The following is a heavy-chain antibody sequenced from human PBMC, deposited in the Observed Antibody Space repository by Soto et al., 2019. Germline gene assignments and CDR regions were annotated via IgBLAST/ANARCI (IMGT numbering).Heavy chain of an antibody. CDR1: GFTFDAYA. D-gene: IGHD6-25*01. V-gene: IGHV3-9*01. J-gene: IGHJ6*03. CDR2: ISWNSGSI. CDR3: AKDIAAIGYYMDV. Sequence: EVQLVESGGGLVQPGRSLRLSCAASGFTFDAYAMHWVRQAPGKGLEWVSGISWNSGSIGYADSVKGRFTISRDNAKNSLYLQMNSLRAEDTALYYCAKDIAAIGYYMDVWGKGTTVTVSS.